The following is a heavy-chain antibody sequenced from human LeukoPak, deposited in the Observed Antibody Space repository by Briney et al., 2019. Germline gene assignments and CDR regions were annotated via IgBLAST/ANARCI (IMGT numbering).Heavy chain of an antibody. CDR1: GYTFTSYY. J-gene: IGHJ6*02. Sequence: ASVKVSCKASGYTFTSYYMHWMRQAPGQGLEWMGIINPSGGSTSYAQKFQGRVTMTRDTSTSTVYMELSSLRSEDTAVYYCAREEALPHGMDVWGQGTTVTVSS. D-gene: IGHD5/OR15-5a*01. CDR2: INPSGGST. V-gene: IGHV1-46*01. CDR3: AREEALPHGMDV.